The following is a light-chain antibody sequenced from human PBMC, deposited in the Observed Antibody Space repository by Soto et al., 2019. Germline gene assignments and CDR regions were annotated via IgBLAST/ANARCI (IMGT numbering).Light chain of an antibody. V-gene: IGKV3-11*01. Sequence: EIVLTQSPATLSLSPGERATLSCRASQSVSSYLAWYQQKPGQAPRLLIYDASNRATGIPARFSGSGSGTDFTLNISSLEPEDFAVYYCQPRSNRPRLTFGGGTKVEIK. J-gene: IGKJ4*01. CDR1: QSVSSY. CDR2: DAS. CDR3: QPRSNRPRLT.